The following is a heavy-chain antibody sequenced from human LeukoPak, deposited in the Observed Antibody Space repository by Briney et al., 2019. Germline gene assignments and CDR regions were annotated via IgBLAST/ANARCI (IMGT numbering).Heavy chain of an antibody. V-gene: IGHV4-61*02. J-gene: IGHJ6*03. Sequence: PSETLSLTCTVSGGSISSGYYYWSWIRQPAGKGLEWIGRIYTSGSTNYDPSLKSRVTISVDTSKNQFSLKLSSVTAADTAVYYCARGTIAADDYYYMDVWGKRTTVTISS. CDR2: IYTSGST. CDR3: ARGTIAADDYYYMDV. D-gene: IGHD6-13*01. CDR1: GGSISSGYYY.